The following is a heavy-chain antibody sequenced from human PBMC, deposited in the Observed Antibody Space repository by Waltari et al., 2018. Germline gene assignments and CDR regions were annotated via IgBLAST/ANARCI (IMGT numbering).Heavy chain of an antibody. J-gene: IGHJ6*02. CDR2: IKHSGST. CDR1: GWSFSGYY. Sequence: QVQLPQWGAGLLKPSETLSLTCAVYGWSFSGYYLRWIRQPHRKGLEWSGEIKHSGSTNYNPSLKSRVTISVDTSKNQFSLKLSSVTAADTAVYYCARGFQQRRPYYYYGMDVWGQGTTVTVSS. CDR3: ARGFQQRRPYYYYGMDV. V-gene: IGHV4-34*01. D-gene: IGHD6-13*01.